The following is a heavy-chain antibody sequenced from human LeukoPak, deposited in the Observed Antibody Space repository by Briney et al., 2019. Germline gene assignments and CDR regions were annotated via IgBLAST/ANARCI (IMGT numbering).Heavy chain of an antibody. CDR2: NTPIFGTA. CDR1: GGSVSSDA. J-gene: IGHJ3*02. V-gene: IGHV1-69*05. D-gene: IGHD1-26*01. Sequence: KLSCKASGGSVSSDASSWGPPAPEQKLERGGGNTPIFGTANYAQKFQGRVTITTDESTSTAYMELSSLRSEDMAVYYCARHVSYTGDAFDIWGQGTMVTVSS. CDR3: ARHVSYTGDAFDI.